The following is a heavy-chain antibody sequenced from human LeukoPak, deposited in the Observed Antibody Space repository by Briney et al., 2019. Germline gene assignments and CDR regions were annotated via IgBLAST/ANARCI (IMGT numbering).Heavy chain of an antibody. J-gene: IGHJ4*02. Sequence: GGSLRLSCAASGFTFSSYSMNWVRQAPGKGLEWVSYISSSSITIYYADSVKGRFTISRDNAKNSLYLQMNSLRAEDTAVYYCACYGDYTYLVDYWGQGTLVTVSS. CDR2: ISSSSITI. V-gene: IGHV3-48*01. CDR1: GFTFSSYS. D-gene: IGHD4-17*01. CDR3: ACYGDYTYLVDY.